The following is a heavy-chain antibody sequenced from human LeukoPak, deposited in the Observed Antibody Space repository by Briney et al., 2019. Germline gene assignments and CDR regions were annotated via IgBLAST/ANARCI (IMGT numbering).Heavy chain of an antibody. CDR3: TTDEDWNYARKDV. V-gene: IGHV3-15*04. CDR1: GFTFNYAW. Sequence: GGSLRLSCAASGFTFNYAWMSWVRQVPGKGLGWVGQTVSEIDGGTTDYATPVKGRFTISRDDSKSTLYLQMNSLKIEDTAVYYCTTDEDWNYARKDVWGQGATVIVSS. CDR2: TVSEIDGGTT. J-gene: IGHJ6*02. D-gene: IGHD1-7*01.